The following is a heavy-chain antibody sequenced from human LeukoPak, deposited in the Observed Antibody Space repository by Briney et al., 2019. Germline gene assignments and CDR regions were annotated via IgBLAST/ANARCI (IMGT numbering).Heavy chain of an antibody. D-gene: IGHD2-2*01. Sequence: PGGSLRLSCAASGFTFSSHGMHWVRQAPGKGLEWVAFIRYDGSNKYYADSVRGRFTISRDNSKNTLYLQMNSLRAEDTAVYYCIVVPAAMWGRSGMDVWGQGTTVTVSS. CDR3: IVVPAAMWGRSGMDV. CDR2: IRYDGSNK. V-gene: IGHV3-30*02. CDR1: GFTFSSHG. J-gene: IGHJ6*02.